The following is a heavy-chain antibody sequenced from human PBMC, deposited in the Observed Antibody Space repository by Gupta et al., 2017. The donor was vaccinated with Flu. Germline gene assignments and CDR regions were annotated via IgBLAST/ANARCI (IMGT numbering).Heavy chain of an antibody. CDR2: IYYSGST. Sequence: KGLEWIGSIYYSGSTYYNPSLKSRVTISVDTSKNQFSLKLSSVTAADTAVYYCARHWSHTAMVNYYYYGMDVWGQGTTVTVSS. V-gene: IGHV4-39*01. J-gene: IGHJ6*02. CDR3: ARHWSHTAMVNYYYYGMDV. D-gene: IGHD5-18*01.